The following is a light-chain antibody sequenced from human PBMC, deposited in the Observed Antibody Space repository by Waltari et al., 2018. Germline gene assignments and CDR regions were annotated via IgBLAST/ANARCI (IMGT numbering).Light chain of an antibody. J-gene: IGKJ1*01. CDR3: QMYVRLPAT. Sequence: VLTPSPGPLSLSPGARAILSCRASQSVGRSLCWYQQQNGQAPRLLIYDASTRATWIPDRFWGGGSWTDVSLTSSRLEPEDFAVYYCQMYVRLPATFGQGTKVEI. V-gene: IGKV3-20*01. CDR1: QSVGRS. CDR2: DAS.